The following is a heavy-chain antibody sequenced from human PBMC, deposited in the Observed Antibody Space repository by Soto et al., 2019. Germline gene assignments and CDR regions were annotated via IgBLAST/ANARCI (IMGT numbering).Heavy chain of an antibody. J-gene: IGHJ4*02. D-gene: IGHD2-2*01. Sequence: PSETLSLTSTVAGGSISSSGYYWGWIRQPPGKGLEWIGSIYYSGSTYYNPSLKSRVTISVDTSKNQFSLKLSSVTAADTAVYYCARHVDSTNFDYWGQGTLVTVSS. V-gene: IGHV4-39*01. CDR1: GGSISSSGYY. CDR3: ARHVDSTNFDY. CDR2: IYYSGST.